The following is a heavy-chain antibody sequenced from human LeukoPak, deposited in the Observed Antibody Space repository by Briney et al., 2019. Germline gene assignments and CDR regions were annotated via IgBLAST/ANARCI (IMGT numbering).Heavy chain of an antibody. CDR1: GFTFSGFW. V-gene: IGHV3-7*03. CDR3: ARDKGDTFDY. CDR2: INSDGSEG. J-gene: IGHJ4*02. Sequence: GGSLRLSCAVSGFTFSGFWMSWSRQAPGKGLEWVASINSDGSEGYYADVVKGRFTISRDNAKNSLYLQINSLRAEDTAVYYCARDKGDTFDYWGQGTLVTVSS. D-gene: IGHD5-18*01.